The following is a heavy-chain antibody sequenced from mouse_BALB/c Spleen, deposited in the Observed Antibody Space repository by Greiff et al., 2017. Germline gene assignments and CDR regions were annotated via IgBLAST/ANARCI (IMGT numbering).Heavy chain of an antibody. V-gene: IGHV1S81*02. CDR1: SYTFTSYY. J-gene: IGHJ2*01. Sequence: VQRVESGAELVKPGASVKLSCKASSYTFTSYYMYWVKQRPGQGLEWIGEINPSNGGTNFNEKFKSKATLTVDKSSSTAYMQLSSLTSEDSAVYYCTRYSLDYWGQGTTLTVSS. CDR3: TRYSLDY. CDR2: INPSNGGT.